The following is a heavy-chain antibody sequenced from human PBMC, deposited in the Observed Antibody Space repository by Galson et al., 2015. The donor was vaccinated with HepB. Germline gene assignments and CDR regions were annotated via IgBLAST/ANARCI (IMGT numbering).Heavy chain of an antibody. Sequence: SETLSLTCTVSGGSISSSSYYWGWIRQPPGKGLEWIGSIYYSGSTYYNPSLKSRVTISVDTSKNQFSLKLSSVTAADTAVYYCARLGWNYPRYYYYYMDVWGKGTTVTVSS. V-gene: IGHV4-39*01. CDR2: IYYSGST. J-gene: IGHJ6*03. CDR3: ARLGWNYPRYYYYYMDV. D-gene: IGHD1-7*01. CDR1: GGSISSSSYY.